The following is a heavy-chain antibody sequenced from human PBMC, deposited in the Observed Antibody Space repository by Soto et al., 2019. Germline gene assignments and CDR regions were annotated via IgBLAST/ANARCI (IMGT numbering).Heavy chain of an antibody. CDR1: GYTFSNYG. J-gene: IGHJ5*02. D-gene: IGHD2-2*01. Sequence: GASVKVSCKTSGYTFSNYGITWVRQAPGQPLEWLGWISLYSDGTNYAQKFQGRVSMTTDASTTTAYMELRSLRSDDTAVYYCARVVPGAEAWFGPWGQGTLVTVSS. CDR2: ISLYSDGT. CDR3: ARVVPGAEAWFGP. V-gene: IGHV1-18*01.